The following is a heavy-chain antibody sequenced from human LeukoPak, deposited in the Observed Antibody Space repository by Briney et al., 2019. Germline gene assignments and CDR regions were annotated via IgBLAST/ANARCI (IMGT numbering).Heavy chain of an antibody. V-gene: IGHV1-46*01. D-gene: IGHD3-10*01. CDR2: INPSGGST. J-gene: IGHJ3*02. Sequence: ASVKVSCKASGYTFTSYYMHWVRQAPGQGLEWMGIINPSGGSTSYAQKFQGRVTMTRDTSTSTVYMELSSLRSEDTAVYYCASLWFGELSGDAFDIWGQGTMVTVSS. CDR3: ASLWFGELSGDAFDI. CDR1: GYTFTSYY.